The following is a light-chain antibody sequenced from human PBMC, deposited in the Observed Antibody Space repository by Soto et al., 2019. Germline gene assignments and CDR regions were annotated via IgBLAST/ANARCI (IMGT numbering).Light chain of an antibody. CDR1: QSIRSW. CDR3: QQYESYSPLT. V-gene: IGKV1-5*01. Sequence: IQMTQSPSILSASVGDRVTITCRASQSIRSWLAWYQQKPGKAPKLLIYDAYSLESGVPSRFSGRRSGTEFTLTIAGLQPEDFATYYCQQYESYSPLTFGGGTNVEIK. CDR2: DAY. J-gene: IGKJ4*01.